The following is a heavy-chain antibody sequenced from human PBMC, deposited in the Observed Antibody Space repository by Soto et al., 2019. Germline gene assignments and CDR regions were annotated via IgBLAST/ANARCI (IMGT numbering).Heavy chain of an antibody. CDR3: AIYGGNSVHFGY. Sequence: QVQLQESGPGLVKPSQTLSLTCTVSGGSISSGDYYWSWIRQPPGKGLEWIGYIYYSGSTYYNPSLQPRVXTXLXXSNNQLSLKLSSVTAADTAVYYYAIYGGNSVHFGYWGQRTLVTVSS. CDR1: GGSISSGDYY. D-gene: IGHD4-17*01. V-gene: IGHV4-30-4*01. J-gene: IGHJ4*02. CDR2: IYYSGST.